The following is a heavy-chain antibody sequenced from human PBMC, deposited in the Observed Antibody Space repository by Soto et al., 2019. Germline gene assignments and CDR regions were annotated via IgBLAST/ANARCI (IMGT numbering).Heavy chain of an antibody. D-gene: IGHD3-22*01. V-gene: IGHV4-31*03. CDR3: ARVYDSSGYYYFDY. Sequence: QVQLQESGPGLVKPSQTLSLTCTVSGGSISSGGYYWSWIRQHPGKGLEWIGYIYYSGSTYYNPSLKSRVTISVDTSKNQSSLKLSSVTAADTAVYYCARVYDSSGYYYFDYWGQGTLVTVSS. CDR2: IYYSGST. CDR1: GGSISSGGYY. J-gene: IGHJ4*02.